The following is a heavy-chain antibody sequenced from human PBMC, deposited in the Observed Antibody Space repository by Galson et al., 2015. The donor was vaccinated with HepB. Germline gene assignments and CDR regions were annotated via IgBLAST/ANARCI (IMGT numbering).Heavy chain of an antibody. CDR1: GFSFSSYG. V-gene: IGHV3-33*08. D-gene: IGHD5-24*01. Sequence: SLRLSCAASGFSFSSYGMHWVRQAPGKGLEWVAFIWYDSSNKYHADSVKGRFTISRDNSKNALYLQMNSLRAEDTAVYYCARNVADYNYADHWGQGTLVTVSS. J-gene: IGHJ4*02. CDR3: ARNVADYNYADH. CDR2: IWYDSSNK.